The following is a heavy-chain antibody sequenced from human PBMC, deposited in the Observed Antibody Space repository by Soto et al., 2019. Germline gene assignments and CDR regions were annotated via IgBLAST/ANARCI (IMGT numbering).Heavy chain of an antibody. V-gene: IGHV4-39*01. CDR3: ARHSSKTGRVRGVIRSWVAPRGMDV. Sequence: QLQLQESGPGLVKPSETLSLTCPVSGGSISSSSYYWGWIRQPPGKGLEGIGSIYYRGSTYYNPSLKSRATISVDTANNPFCLKLRSVTAADTAVNYGARHSSKTGRVRGVIRSWVAPRGMDVWGQGTPVTVSS. D-gene: IGHD3-10*01. J-gene: IGHJ6*02. CDR2: IYYRGST. CDR1: GGSISSSSYY.